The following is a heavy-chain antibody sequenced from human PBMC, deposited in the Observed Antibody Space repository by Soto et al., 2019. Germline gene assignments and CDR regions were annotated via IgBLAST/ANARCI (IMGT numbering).Heavy chain of an antibody. Sequence: SVKVSCKASGGTFSSYAISWVRQAPGQGLEWMGGIIPIFGTANYAQKFQGRVTITADESTSTAYMELSSLRSEDTAVYYCARDIYSSGWARNINWFDPWGQGTLVTVSS. J-gene: IGHJ5*02. CDR2: IIPIFGTA. CDR1: GGTFSSYA. V-gene: IGHV1-69*13. CDR3: ARDIYSSGWARNINWFDP. D-gene: IGHD6-19*01.